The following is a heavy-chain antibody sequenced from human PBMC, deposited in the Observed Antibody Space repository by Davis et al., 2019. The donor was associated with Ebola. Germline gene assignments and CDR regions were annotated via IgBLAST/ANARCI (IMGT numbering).Heavy chain of an antibody. Sequence: PGGSLRLSCAASGFTFSNYDMHWVRQAPGRGLEWVAFIRYDGSKKYYADSVKGRLTISSDNSKNRLYLQTTSLRVEDTAVYYCAKDPPGGEYLDQWGQGTLVTVSS. CDR1: GFTFSNYD. CDR2: IRYDGSKK. D-gene: IGHD3-16*01. J-gene: IGHJ4*01. V-gene: IGHV3-30*02. CDR3: AKDPPGGEYLDQ.